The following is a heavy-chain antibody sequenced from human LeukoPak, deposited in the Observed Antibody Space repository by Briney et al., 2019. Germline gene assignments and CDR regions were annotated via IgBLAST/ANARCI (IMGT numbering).Heavy chain of an antibody. V-gene: IGHV4-34*01. J-gene: IGHJ4*02. CDR3: ARGSGIPDY. D-gene: IGHD2-21*01. Sequence: SETLSLTCAVYSGSFSGYYWSWIRQPPGKGLEWIGEINHSGSTNYNPSLKSRVTISVDTSKNQFSLKLSSVTAADTAVYYCARGSGIPDYWGQGTLVTVSS. CDR1: SGSFSGYY. CDR2: INHSGST.